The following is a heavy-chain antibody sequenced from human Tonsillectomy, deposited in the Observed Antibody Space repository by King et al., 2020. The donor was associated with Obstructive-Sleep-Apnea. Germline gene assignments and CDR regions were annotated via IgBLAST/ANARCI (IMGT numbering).Heavy chain of an antibody. CDR1: GGSISSYY. CDR2: IYTSGST. CDR3: ARDCSGGRCYPRGFDI. D-gene: IGHD2-15*01. J-gene: IGHJ3*02. V-gene: IGHV4-4*07. Sequence: VQLQESGPGLVKPSETLSLTCTVSGGSISSYYWSWIRQPAGKGLEWVGRIYTSGSTNYNPSLKTRVTMSVDTSKNQFSLKLSCVTAADTAVYYCARDCSGGRCYPRGFDIWGQGTMVTVSS.